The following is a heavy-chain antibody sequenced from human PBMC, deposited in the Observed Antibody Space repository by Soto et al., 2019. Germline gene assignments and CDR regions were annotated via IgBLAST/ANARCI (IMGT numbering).Heavy chain of an antibody. CDR1: GFTFSSYA. CDR3: XXXXXXXXXRSGAFXI. J-gene: IGHJ3*02. Sequence: EVQLLESGGGLVQPGGSLRLSCAASGFTFSSYAMSWVRQAPGKGLEWVSAVSVSGGSTYYADSVKGRFTISRDNSKXXXXXXXXXXXXXXXXXXXXXXXXXXXXXRSGAFXI. CDR2: VSVSGGST. V-gene: IGHV3-23*01.